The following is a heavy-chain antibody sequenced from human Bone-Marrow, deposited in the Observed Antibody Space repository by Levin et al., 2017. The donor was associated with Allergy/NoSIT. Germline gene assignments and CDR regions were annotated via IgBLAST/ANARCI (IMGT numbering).Heavy chain of an antibody. CDR1: GGSLSSYS. V-gene: IGHV4-59*01. CDR2: IYNSGTT. J-gene: IGHJ6*02. D-gene: IGHD4-17*01. CDR3: AGLRPGNYYYYGFDV. Sequence: SETLSLTCTVSGGSLSSYSWSWIRQLPGRGLEWVGYIYNSGTTNYNSALMSRLTMSLDTSNNQFSLKLRSVTTADTAIYYCAGLRPGNYYYYGFDVWGQGATVTVSS.